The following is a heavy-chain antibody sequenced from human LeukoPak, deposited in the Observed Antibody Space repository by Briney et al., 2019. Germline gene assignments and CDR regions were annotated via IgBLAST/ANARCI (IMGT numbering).Heavy chain of an antibody. CDR2: ISGSGVDT. CDR1: GFSFSTYA. D-gene: IGHD3-10*01. CDR3: ASGTYRLGDY. J-gene: IGHJ4*02. V-gene: IGHV3-23*01. Sequence: GGSLRLSCAASGFSFSTYAMSGVRQAPGKGLEWVSGISGSGVDTHYADSVKGRIRISRDNSKNTLYLQLNSLRAEDTAVYYCASGTYRLGDYWGLGTLVTVSS.